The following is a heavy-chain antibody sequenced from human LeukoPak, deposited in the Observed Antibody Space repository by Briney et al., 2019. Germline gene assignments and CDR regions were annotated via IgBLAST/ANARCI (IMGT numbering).Heavy chain of an antibody. Sequence: PSQTLSLTCTVSGGSISSGGYYWSWIRQPPGKGLEWIGYIYHSGSTYYNPSLKSRVTISVDRSKNQFSLKLSSVTAADTAVYYCARAGEQWLVYEFNNGAFDIWGQGTMVTVSS. J-gene: IGHJ3*02. V-gene: IGHV4-30-2*01. CDR3: ARAGEQWLVYEFNNGAFDI. CDR2: IYHSGST. CDR1: GGSISSGGYY. D-gene: IGHD6-19*01.